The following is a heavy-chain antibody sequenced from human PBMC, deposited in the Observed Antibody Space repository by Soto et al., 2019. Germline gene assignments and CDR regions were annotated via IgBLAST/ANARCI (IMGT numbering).Heavy chain of an antibody. V-gene: IGHV4-31*03. Sequence: QVQLQESGPGLVKPSQTLSLTCTVSGGSISSGGYYWSWIRQHPGKGLEWIGYIYYSGSTYYNPSLKSRSTISVDTSKNQCSLKLSSVTAADTAVYYCAREAVTTGGMDVWGQGTTVTVSS. J-gene: IGHJ6*02. CDR3: AREAVTTGGMDV. D-gene: IGHD4-17*01. CDR1: GGSISSGGYY. CDR2: IYYSGST.